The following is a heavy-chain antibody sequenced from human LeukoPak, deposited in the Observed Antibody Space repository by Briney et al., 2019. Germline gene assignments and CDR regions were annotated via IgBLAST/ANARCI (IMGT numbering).Heavy chain of an antibody. D-gene: IGHD2-15*01. CDR3: ARRMEGYCSGGSCYSLDY. J-gene: IGHJ4*02. V-gene: IGHV1-46*02. CDR1: GYTFNNYY. Sequence: ASVKVSCKASGYTFNNYYLHWVRQAPGQGLEWMGVINPSGGSTTYAQKFQGRVTMTRDMSTSTVYMELSSLRAEDTAMYYCARRMEGYCSGGSCYSLDYWGQGTLVTVSS. CDR2: INPSGGST.